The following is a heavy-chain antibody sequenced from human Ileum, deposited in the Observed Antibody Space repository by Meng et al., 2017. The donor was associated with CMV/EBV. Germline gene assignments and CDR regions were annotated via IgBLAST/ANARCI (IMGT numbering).Heavy chain of an antibody. CDR2: STNRANDYTT. Sequence: SGFFFSDHYMDWVRQAPGKGLEWVGRSTNRANDYTTEYAASVKGRFTISRDDSKNSLYLEMNSLRTEDTAVYYCARDIWGYSGTYGAPWGQGTLVTVSS. CDR3: ARDIWGYSGTYGAP. J-gene: IGHJ5*02. CDR1: GFFFSDHY. V-gene: IGHV3-72*01. D-gene: IGHD1-26*01.